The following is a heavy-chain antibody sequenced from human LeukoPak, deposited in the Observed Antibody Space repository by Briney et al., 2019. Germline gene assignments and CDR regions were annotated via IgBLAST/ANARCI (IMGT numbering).Heavy chain of an antibody. CDR2: MNPNSGNT. CDR1: GYTFTGYY. D-gene: IGHD3-22*01. CDR3: ARGSRGTRSITMIVVVTLYYFDY. J-gene: IGHJ4*02. Sequence: ASVKVSCKASGYTFTGYYMHWVRQATGQGLEWMGWMNPNSGNTGYAQKFQGRVTMTRNTSISTAYMELSSLRSEDTAVYYCARGSRGTRSITMIVVVTLYYFDYWGQGTLVTVSS. V-gene: IGHV1-8*02.